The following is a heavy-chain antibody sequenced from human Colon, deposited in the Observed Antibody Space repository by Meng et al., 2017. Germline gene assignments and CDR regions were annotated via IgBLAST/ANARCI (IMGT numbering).Heavy chain of an antibody. CDR3: ARSVRLGVAGKSGAY. D-gene: IGHD6-19*01. J-gene: IGHJ4*02. CDR2: INHGRST. V-gene: IGHV4-34*02. Sequence: HVWLKQWGAGLLKPSETLSLPCAVYGGSFSGYYWNWIRQAPGKGLEWIGEINHGRSTNYNPSLKNRITMSVDTSRNQFSLNLSSVTAADTALYYCARSVRLGVAGKSGAYWGQGTLVTVSS. CDR1: GGSFSGYY.